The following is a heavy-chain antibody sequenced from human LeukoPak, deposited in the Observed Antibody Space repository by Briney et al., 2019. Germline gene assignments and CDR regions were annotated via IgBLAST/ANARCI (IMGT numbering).Heavy chain of an antibody. Sequence: SETLSLTCTVYGGSFSGYYWSWIRQPLGKGLEWIGEINHSGSTNYNPSLKSRVTISVDTSKNQFSLKLSSVTAADTAVYYCARGFGSGSYYNYWGQGTLVTVSS. V-gene: IGHV4-34*01. CDR1: GGSFSGYY. D-gene: IGHD3-10*01. CDR3: ARGFGSGSYYNY. J-gene: IGHJ4*02. CDR2: INHSGST.